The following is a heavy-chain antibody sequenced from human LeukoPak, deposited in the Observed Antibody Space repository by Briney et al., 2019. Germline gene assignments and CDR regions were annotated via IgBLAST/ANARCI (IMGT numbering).Heavy chain of an antibody. J-gene: IGHJ6*02. CDR2: ITTTSSYI. V-gene: IGHV3-21*06. CDR3: ARDARRVVAAAIPYGMDV. Sequence: GGSLRLSCAASGFTFSTYSMNWVRQAPGKGLEWVSSITTTSSYIHYADSVKGRFTIFRDNAKNLLYLQMNSLRVEDTAVYYCARDARRVVAAAIPYGMDVWGQGTTVTVSS. CDR1: GFTFSTYS. D-gene: IGHD2-2*02.